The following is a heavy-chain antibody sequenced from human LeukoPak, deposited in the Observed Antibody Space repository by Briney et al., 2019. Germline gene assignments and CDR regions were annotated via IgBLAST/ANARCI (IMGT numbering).Heavy chain of an antibody. CDR3: VRDGGAGFDY. CDR1: GFIFSSYG. CDR2: IWYDGSNK. J-gene: IGHJ4*02. V-gene: IGHV3-33*01. D-gene: IGHD1-14*01. Sequence: GGSLRLSCAASGFIFSSYGMHWVRQAPGKGLEWVAVIWYDGSNKYYADSVKGRFTISRDDSKNTLYLQMDSLRAEDTAVYCCVRDGGAGFDYSGQGTLVTVSS.